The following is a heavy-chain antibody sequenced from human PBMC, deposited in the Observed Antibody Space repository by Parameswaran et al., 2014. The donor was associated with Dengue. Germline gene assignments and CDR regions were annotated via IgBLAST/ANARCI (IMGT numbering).Heavy chain of an antibody. CDR2: INPNSGGT. Sequence: WVRQAPGQGLEWMGWINPNSGGTNYAQKFQGRVTMTRDTSISTAYMELSRLRSDDTAVYYCARGVTMVRGVMRYWGQGNPGHRLL. D-gene: IGHD3-10*01. J-gene: IGHJ4*02. V-gene: IGHV1-2*02. CDR3: ARGVTMVRGVMRY.